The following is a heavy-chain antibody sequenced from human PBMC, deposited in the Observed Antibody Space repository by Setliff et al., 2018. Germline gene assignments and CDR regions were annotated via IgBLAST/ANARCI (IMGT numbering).Heavy chain of an antibody. CDR3: ARAGLGWEPFDF. J-gene: IGHJ4*02. CDR2: IYPGNADT. Sequence: GESLKISCKGSGYSFTDYWIAWVRQTPGKGLEWMGTIYPGNADTRYSPSFQGQVTISTDTSINTAFLQWNNLKASDTAVYYCARAGLGWEPFDFWGQGTLVTVSS. CDR1: GYSFTDYW. V-gene: IGHV5-51*01. D-gene: IGHD1-26*01.